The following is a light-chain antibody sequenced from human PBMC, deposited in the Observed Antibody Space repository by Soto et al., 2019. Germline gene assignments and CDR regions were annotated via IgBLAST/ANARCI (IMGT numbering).Light chain of an antibody. CDR1: NIGSNS. V-gene: IGLV3-21*02. CDR2: EDS. J-gene: IGLJ2*01. Sequence: SYELTQPPSVSVAPGQTARITCGGNNIGSNSVHWYQQRPGQAPVLVVYEDSDRPSEIPDRFSGSNSANTATLTISRVEDGDEADFYCQVWDGSSDLVVFGGGTKLTVL. CDR3: QVWDGSSDLVV.